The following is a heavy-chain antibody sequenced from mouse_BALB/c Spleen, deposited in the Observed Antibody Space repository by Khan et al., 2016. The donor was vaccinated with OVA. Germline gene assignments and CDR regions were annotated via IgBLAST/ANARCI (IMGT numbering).Heavy chain of an antibody. J-gene: IGHJ2*01. V-gene: IGHV3-2*02. CDR2: ISYSGNT. D-gene: IGHD1-1*01. CDR3: ARIYGGDFDY. CDR1: GYSITSDYA. Sequence: EVQLQESGPGLVKPSQSLSLTCTVTGYSITSDYAWNWIRQFPGNKLEWMGYISYSGNTKYNPSLKSRISITRDTSENQFFLQSNSVTIEDTATYYCARIYGGDFDYWGQGTTLTVSS.